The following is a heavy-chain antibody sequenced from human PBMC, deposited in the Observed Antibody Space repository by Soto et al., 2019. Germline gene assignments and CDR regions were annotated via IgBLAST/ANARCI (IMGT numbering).Heavy chain of an antibody. CDR2: ISWDGGST. D-gene: IGHD2-15*01. V-gene: IGHV3-43*01. J-gene: IGHJ4*02. Sequence: GGSLRLSCAASGFTFDDYTMHWVRQAPGKGLEWVSLISWDGGSTYYADSVKGRFTISRDNSKNSLYLQMNSLRTEDTALYYCAKEGGTRPDGYFDYWGQGTLVTVSS. CDR1: GFTFDDYT. CDR3: AKEGGTRPDGYFDY.